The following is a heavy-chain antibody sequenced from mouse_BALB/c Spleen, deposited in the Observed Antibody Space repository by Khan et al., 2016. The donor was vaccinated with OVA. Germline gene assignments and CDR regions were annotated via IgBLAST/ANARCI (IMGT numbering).Heavy chain of an antibody. CDR2: INPHIGET. V-gene: IGHV1-20*02. CDR3: TRIYRSDFDY. J-gene: IGHJ2*01. Sequence: EVQLKQSGPELVRPGASVKISCKASGYSFTGYFMNWGMQSHGKSLEWIGRINPHIGETFYNQKFMDKATLTADESSSTAHMEFRSLASEASAVYYCTRIYRSDFDYWGQGTTLTVSS. D-gene: IGHD1-1*01. CDR1: GYSFTGYF.